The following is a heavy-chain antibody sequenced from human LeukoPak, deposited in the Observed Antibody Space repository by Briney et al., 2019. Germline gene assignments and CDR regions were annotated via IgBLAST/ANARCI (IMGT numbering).Heavy chain of an antibody. D-gene: IGHD3-10*01. CDR2: ISYDGSNK. J-gene: IGHJ4*02. CDR3: AKDRWFGEFLTNYFDY. V-gene: IGHV3-30*18. CDR1: GFTFSSYE. Sequence: GGSLRLSCAASGFTFSSYEMNWVRQAPGKGLEWVAVISYDGSNKYYADSVKGRFTISRDNSKNTLYLQMNSLRAEDTAVYYCAKDRWFGEFLTNYFDYWGQGTLVTVSS.